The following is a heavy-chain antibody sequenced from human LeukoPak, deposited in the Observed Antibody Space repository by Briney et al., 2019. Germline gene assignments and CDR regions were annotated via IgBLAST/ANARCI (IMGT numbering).Heavy chain of an antibody. CDR2: ISAYNGNT. CDR1: GYTFTSYG. J-gene: IGHJ4*02. D-gene: IGHD3-3*01. V-gene: IGHV1-18*01. CDR3: ARDFYDFWSGYHNQFDY. Sequence: ASVKVSCKASGYTFTSYGISWVRQAPGQGPEWMGWISAYNGNTNYAQKLQGRVTMTTDTSTSTAYMELRSLRSDDTAVYYCARDFYDFWSGYHNQFDYWGQGTLVTVSS.